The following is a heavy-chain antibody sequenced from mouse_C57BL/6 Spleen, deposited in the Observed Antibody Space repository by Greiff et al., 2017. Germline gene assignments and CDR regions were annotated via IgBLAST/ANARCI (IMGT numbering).Heavy chain of an antibody. V-gene: IGHV1-54*01. CDR3: ARSGDYDRVYYAMDY. Sequence: QVQLQQSGAELVRPGTSVKVSCKASGYAFTNYLIEWVKQRPGQGLEWIGVINPGSGGTNYNEKFKGKATLTADKSSSTAYMQLSSLTSEDSAVYFCARSGDYDRVYYAMDYWGQGTSVTVSS. J-gene: IGHJ4*01. CDR1: GYAFTNYL. D-gene: IGHD2-4*01. CDR2: INPGSGGT.